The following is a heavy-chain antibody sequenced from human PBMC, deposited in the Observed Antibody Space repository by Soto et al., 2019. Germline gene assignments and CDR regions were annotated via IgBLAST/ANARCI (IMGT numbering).Heavy chain of an antibody. CDR3: VTDGSYADF. CDR1: GLTFTDHW. V-gene: IGHV3-7*01. Sequence: EVQLVESGGGLVQPGGSLRLSCAASGLTFTDHWMTWARQAPEKGLEWVAHINPDGSVKLYVDSVKGRFTISRDNAKNSLYLQMNSLRAEDTAEYFCVTDGSYADFWGRGTLVTVSS. CDR2: INPDGSVK. D-gene: IGHD3-16*01. J-gene: IGHJ4*02.